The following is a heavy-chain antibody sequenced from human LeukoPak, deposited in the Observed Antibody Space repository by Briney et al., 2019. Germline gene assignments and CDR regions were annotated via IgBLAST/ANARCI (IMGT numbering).Heavy chain of an antibody. V-gene: IGHV1-18*01. D-gene: IGHD6-19*01. CDR3: ARGAVAGTGYFDY. CDR2: ISAYNGNT. J-gene: IGHJ4*02. CDR1: GYTFTSYG. Sequence: ASVQVTCKASGYTFTSYGISSVRQATGQGLAWMGWISAYNGNTNYAKKLQGRVTMTTDTSTSTAYMELRSLRSDDTAVYYCARGAVAGTGYFDYWGQGTLVTVSS.